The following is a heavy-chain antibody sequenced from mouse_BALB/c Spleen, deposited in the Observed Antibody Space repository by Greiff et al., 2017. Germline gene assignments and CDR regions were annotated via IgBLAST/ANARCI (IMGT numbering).Heavy chain of an antibody. V-gene: IGHV7-3*02. CDR3: ARDMRYYGSSSPFAD. CDR2: IRNKANGYTT. Sequence: EVKLEESGGGLVQPGGSLRLSCATSGFTFTDYYMSWVRQPPGKAIEWLGFIRNKANGYTTEYSASVKGRFTISRDNSQSILYLQMNTLRAEDSATYYCARDMRYYGSSSPFADWGQGTLVTVSA. D-gene: IGHD1-1*01. CDR1: GFTFTDYY. J-gene: IGHJ3*01.